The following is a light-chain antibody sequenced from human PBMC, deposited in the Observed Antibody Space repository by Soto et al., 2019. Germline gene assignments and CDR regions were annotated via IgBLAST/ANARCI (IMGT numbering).Light chain of an antibody. CDR2: EVT. CDR1: SNDVGTDNF. J-gene: IGLJ1*01. Sequence: QSALTQPASVSGSPGQSITISCTGTSNDVGTDNFVSWYQQHPGKAPKLMIHEVTDRPSGVSNRFSGSKSGNTASLTICGLQAEYEADFYCSSYPSPSTLVFGTGTKHTVL. CDR3: SSYPSPSTLV. V-gene: IGLV2-14*01.